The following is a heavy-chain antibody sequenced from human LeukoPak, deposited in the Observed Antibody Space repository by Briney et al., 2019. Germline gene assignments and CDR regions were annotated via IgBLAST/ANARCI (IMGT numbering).Heavy chain of an antibody. CDR1: GFTFSSYA. J-gene: IGHJ4*02. D-gene: IGHD3-22*01. V-gene: IGHV3-23*01. CDR2: ISGSGGST. CDR3: AKDEYYYDSSGYQTDY. Sequence: GGSLRLSCAASGFTFSSYAMSWVRQAPGKGLEWDSAISGSGGSTYYADSVKGRFTISRDNSKNTLYLQMNSLRADDTAVYYCAKDEYYYDSSGYQTDYWGQGTLVTVSS.